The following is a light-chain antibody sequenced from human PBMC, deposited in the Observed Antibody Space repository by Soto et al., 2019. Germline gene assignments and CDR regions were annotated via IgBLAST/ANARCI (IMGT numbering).Light chain of an antibody. J-gene: IGKJ2*03. CDR3: QQSDLTLYS. CDR2: AAS. CDR1: QSINNH. Sequence: DIQMTQSPSSLSASVGDRVTITCRASQSINNHLSWYPQKPGKAPKRLINAASSLQSGVPSRFSGRGSETEFTLTISRLQPEDFATYYCQQSDLTLYSFGQGTSREIK. V-gene: IGKV1-39*01.